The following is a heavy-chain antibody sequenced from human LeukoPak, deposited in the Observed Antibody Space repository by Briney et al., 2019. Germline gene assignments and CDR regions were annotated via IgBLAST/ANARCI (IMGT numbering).Heavy chain of an antibody. CDR2: ISGTSNTI. D-gene: IGHD3-3*01. Sequence: PGGSLRLSCAASGFPFSSYAMNWVRQAPGKELEWVSYISGTSNTIYYYADSVKGRFSISRDNARNSVSLQMNSLRAEDTAVYYCARGTIFGVVHYWGQGTLVTVSS. CDR3: ARGTIFGVVHY. J-gene: IGHJ4*02. V-gene: IGHV3-48*01. CDR1: GFPFSSYA.